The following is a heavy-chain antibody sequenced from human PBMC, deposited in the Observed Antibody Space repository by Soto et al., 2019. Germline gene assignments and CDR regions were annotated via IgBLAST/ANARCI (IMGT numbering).Heavy chain of an antibody. D-gene: IGHD3-3*01. J-gene: IGHJ4*02. CDR1: CGSISSSNW. Sequence: PSETLSLTCAVSCGSISSSNWWSWVRQPPGKGLEWIGEIYHSGSTNYNPSLKSRVTISVDKSKNQFSLKLSSVTAADTAVYYCARVLGGDFWSGYYTGNYFDYWGQGTLVTVSS. CDR3: ARVLGGDFWSGYYTGNYFDY. CDR2: IYHSGST. V-gene: IGHV4-4*02.